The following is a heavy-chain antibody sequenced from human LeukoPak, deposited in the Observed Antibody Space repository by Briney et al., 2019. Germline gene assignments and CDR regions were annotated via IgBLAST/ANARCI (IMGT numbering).Heavy chain of an antibody. CDR2: ISSDGSNK. D-gene: IGHD2-2*01. J-gene: IGHJ4*02. CDR1: RFTFNTYG. CDR3: AKAAYCTSTSCHFSGYAQRPLDS. Sequence: GGSLRLSCVASRFTFNTYGMAWFRQAPGKGLEGVAGISSDGSNKDYADSVKGRFTISRDNSKNTLYLQMNSLRSEDTAVYYCAKAAYCTSTSCHFSGYAQRPLDSWGQGTLVTVSS. V-gene: IGHV3-30*18.